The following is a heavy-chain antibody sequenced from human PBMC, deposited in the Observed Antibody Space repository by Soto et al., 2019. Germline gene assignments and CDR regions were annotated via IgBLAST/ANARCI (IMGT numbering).Heavy chain of an antibody. Sequence: PSETLSLTCTVSGGSISSYYWSWIRQPAGKGLEWIGRIYTSGSTNYNPSLKSRVTMSVDTSKNQFSLKLTSVTAADTAVYYCARDGGDWYDSSGFLSIWGQGTLVTVSS. D-gene: IGHD3-22*01. CDR3: ARDGGDWYDSSGFLSI. CDR2: IYTSGST. CDR1: GGSISSYY. J-gene: IGHJ4*02. V-gene: IGHV4-4*07.